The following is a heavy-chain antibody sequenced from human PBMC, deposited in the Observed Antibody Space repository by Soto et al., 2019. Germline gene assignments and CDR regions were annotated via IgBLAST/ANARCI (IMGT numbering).Heavy chain of an antibody. V-gene: IGHV4-30-2*01. CDR3: ARENNVLPGGYFDY. CDR1: GGSRCSGGYS. D-gene: IGHD3-10*01. J-gene: IGHJ4*02. CDR2: IYHSGST. Sequence: PSQTLSLTCAVSGGSRCSGGYSWSWIRQPPGKGLEWIGYIYHSGSTYYNPSLKSRVTISVDRSKNQFSLKLSSVTAADTAVYYCARENNVLPGGYFDYWGQGTLVTVS.